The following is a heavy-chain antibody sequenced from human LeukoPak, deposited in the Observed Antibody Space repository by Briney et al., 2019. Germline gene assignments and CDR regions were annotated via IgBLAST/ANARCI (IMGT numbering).Heavy chain of an antibody. V-gene: IGHV3-21*06. CDR1: GFTFSDYD. J-gene: IGHJ4*02. CDR3: GRAFPPLRTSSAGDL. Sequence: GGSLRLSCSASGFTFSDYDMNWIRQAPGKGLGWISAISGRSSHTYYGDSVKGRFSISRDNAKNLLYLQMNGLGAEDTAVYYCGRAFPPLRTSSAGDLWGQGTLVTVSS. CDR2: ISGRSSHT. D-gene: IGHD3-16*01.